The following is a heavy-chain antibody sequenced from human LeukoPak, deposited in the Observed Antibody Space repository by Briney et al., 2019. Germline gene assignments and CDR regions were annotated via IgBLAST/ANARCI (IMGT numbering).Heavy chain of an antibody. CDR1: EYTFTDYY. V-gene: IGHV1-18*04. CDR2: ISAYNGNT. CDR3: AREGSYYDSSGYSYPY. Sequence: GASVKVSCKASEYTFTDYYIHWVRQAPGQGLEWMGWISAYNGNTNYAQKLQGRVTMTTDTSTSTAYMELRSLRSDDTAVYYCAREGSYYDSSGYSYPYWGQGTLVTVSS. J-gene: IGHJ4*02. D-gene: IGHD3-22*01.